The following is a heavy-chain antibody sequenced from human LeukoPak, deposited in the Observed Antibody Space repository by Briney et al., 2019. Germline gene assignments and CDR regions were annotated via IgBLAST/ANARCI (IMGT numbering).Heavy chain of an antibody. D-gene: IGHD6-19*01. V-gene: IGHV1-46*01. Sequence: ASVTVSFKASGYTFTSYYMHWVRQAPGQGLEWMGIINPSGGSTSYAQKFQGRVTITRDTSTSTVYMELSSLRSEDTAVYYCAREGYSSGWYPGMDVWGKGTTVTISS. CDR3: AREGYSSGWYPGMDV. J-gene: IGHJ6*03. CDR2: INPSGGST. CDR1: GYTFTSYY.